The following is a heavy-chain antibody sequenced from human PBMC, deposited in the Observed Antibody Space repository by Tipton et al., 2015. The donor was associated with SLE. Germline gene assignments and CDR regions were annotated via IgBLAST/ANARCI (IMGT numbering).Heavy chain of an antibody. Sequence: SLRLSCAASGFPFSTYSMNWVRQAPGKGLEWVSSISSSSTYIYYADSVKGRFTISRDNAKNSLYLQMNSLRAEDTAVYYCARDSPYCSGGSCPYGMDVWDQGTAVTVSS. J-gene: IGHJ6*02. V-gene: IGHV3-21*01. CDR1: GFPFSTYS. CDR3: ARDSPYCSGGSCPYGMDV. CDR2: ISSSSTYI. D-gene: IGHD2-15*01.